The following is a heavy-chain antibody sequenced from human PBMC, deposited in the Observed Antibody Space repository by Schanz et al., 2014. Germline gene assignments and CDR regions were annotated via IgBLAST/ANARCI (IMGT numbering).Heavy chain of an antibody. Sequence: QVHLEESGAGLVKPSGTLSLTCAVSGASVSSANWWNWVRQPPGKGLEWIGEIYDSGNTNYNPSLKSRVTRSVADSKTQSSLQLTSVTAADTAVYYCARGGQGFGEPHQRLFEYWGPGTLVTVSS. V-gene: IGHV4-4*02. CDR1: GASVSSANW. D-gene: IGHD3-10*01. CDR3: ARGGQGFGEPHQRLFEY. CDR2: IYDSGNT. J-gene: IGHJ4*02.